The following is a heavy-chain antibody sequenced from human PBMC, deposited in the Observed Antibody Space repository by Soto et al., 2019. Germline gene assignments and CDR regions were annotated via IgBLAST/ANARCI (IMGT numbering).Heavy chain of an antibody. D-gene: IGHD5-12*01. CDR1: GFSVSNNY. J-gene: IGHJ3*01. CDR3: ARDRGYR. V-gene: IGHV3-66*01. Sequence: QLVESGGGLVQPGGSLRLSCAASGFSVSNNYMKWVRQAPGKGLEWVSLLYSGGSTYYADSVKGRFTISRDNSKNTLFLQMNSLRVEDTAVYYCARDRGYRWGQGTMVTVSS. CDR2: LYSGGST.